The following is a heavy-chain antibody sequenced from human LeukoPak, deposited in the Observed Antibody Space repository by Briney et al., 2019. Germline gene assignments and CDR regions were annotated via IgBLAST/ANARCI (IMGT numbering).Heavy chain of an antibody. J-gene: IGHJ4*02. Sequence: SETLSLTCTVSGGSISSYYWSWIRQPPGKGLEWIGYIYYSGSTNYNPSLKSRVTISVDTSKNQFSLKLSSVTAADTAVYYCSSIPGYWGQGTLVTVSS. CDR2: IYYSGST. CDR1: GGSISSYY. V-gene: IGHV4-59*01. CDR3: SSIPGY. D-gene: IGHD2-2*02.